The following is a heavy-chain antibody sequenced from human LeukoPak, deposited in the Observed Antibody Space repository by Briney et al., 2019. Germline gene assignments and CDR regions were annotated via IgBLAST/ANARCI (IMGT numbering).Heavy chain of an antibody. V-gene: IGHV3-23*01. CDR3: AAVGHYGPGSSRLTWFES. D-gene: IGHD3-10*01. Sequence: GGSLRLSCAASGFTFSSYATTWVRQAPGKGLEWVSGVSGNGYSTYYADSVRGRFTVSRDNSKNTLSLRMNSLRADDTAVYYCAAVGHYGPGSSRLTWFESWGQGTLVMVSS. J-gene: IGHJ5*01. CDR2: VSGNGYST. CDR1: GFTFSSYA.